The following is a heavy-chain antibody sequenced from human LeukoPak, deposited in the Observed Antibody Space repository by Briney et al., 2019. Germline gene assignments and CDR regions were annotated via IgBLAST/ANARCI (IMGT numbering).Heavy chain of an antibody. CDR2: IRYDGSNK. J-gene: IGHJ4*02. D-gene: IGHD2-21*02. V-gene: IGHV3-30*02. CDR3: AKDGAFVVVTAVFDY. Sequence: GGSLRLSCAASGFTFSSYGMHWVRQAPGKGLEWVAFIRYDGSNKYYADSVKGRFTISRDNSKNTLYLQMNSLRAEDTAVYYCAKDGAFVVVTAVFDYWGQGTLVTVSS. CDR1: GFTFSSYG.